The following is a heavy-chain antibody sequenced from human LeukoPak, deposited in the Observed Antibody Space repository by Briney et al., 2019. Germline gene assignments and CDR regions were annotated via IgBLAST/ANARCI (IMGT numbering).Heavy chain of an antibody. V-gene: IGHV4-34*01. CDR1: GGSFSGYY. CDR2: INHSGST. CDR3: ARGVSNQYCSSWYNYYYHFGMDV. Sequence: SETLSLTCAVSGGSFSGYYWSWIRQPPGKGLEWIGEINHSGSTKYNPSPKRRVTTSVETSTNKFSLKLSSVTAADTAVYYCARGVSNQYCSSWYNYYYHFGMDVWGQGTTVSVSS. D-gene: IGHD6-13*01. J-gene: IGHJ6*02.